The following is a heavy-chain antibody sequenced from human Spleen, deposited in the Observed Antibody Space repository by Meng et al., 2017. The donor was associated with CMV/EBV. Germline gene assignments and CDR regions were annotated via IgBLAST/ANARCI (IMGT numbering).Heavy chain of an antibody. Sequence: GYLRLSCAGSGFTFSSYAMHWVRQAPGKGLEYVSAISSNGGTTYYAESVKGRFTIPRDNSKNTLYLQMGSLRAEDMAVYYCARRWDCWGQGTLVTVSS. CDR3: ARRWDC. J-gene: IGHJ4*02. CDR1: GFTFSSYA. V-gene: IGHV3-64*02. CDR2: ISSNGGTT.